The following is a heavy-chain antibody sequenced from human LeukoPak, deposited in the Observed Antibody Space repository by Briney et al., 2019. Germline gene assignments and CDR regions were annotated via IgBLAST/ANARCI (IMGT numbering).Heavy chain of an antibody. J-gene: IGHJ4*02. CDR1: EFTFSTYW. CDR2: ISGSGDST. D-gene: IGHD6-13*01. CDR3: AKTRPLDSSSWSHGDY. Sequence: GGSLRLSCAASEFTFSTYWMHWVRQPPGKGLEWVSAISGSGDSTYYGDSVKGRFTISRDNSKNTLYLQMNSLRAEDTAVYYCAKTRPLDSSSWSHGDYWGQGTLVTVSS. V-gene: IGHV3-23*01.